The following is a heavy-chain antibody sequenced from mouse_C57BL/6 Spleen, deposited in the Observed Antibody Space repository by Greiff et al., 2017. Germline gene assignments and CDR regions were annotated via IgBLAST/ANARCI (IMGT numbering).Heavy chain of an antibody. J-gene: IGHJ2*01. CDR1: GFTFSSYT. CDR2: ISGGGGNT. CDR3: ARRSYYGSSHYFDY. Sequence: DVKLVESGGGLVKPGGSLKLSCAASGFTFSSYTMSWVRQTPEKRLEWVATISGGGGNTYYPDSVKGRFTISRDNAKNTLYLQMSSLRSEDTALYYCARRSYYGSSHYFDYWGQGTTLTVSS. V-gene: IGHV5-9*01. D-gene: IGHD1-1*01.